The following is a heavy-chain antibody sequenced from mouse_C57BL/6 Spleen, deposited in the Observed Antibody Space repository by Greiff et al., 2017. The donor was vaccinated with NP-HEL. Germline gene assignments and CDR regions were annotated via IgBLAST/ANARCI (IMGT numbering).Heavy chain of an antibody. CDR3: ARSGDYGNYGYFDV. J-gene: IGHJ1*03. Sequence: VQLQQSGAELARPGASVKLSCKASGYTFTSYGISWVKQRTGQGLEWIGEIYPRSGNTYYNEKFKGKATLTADKSSSTAYMELRSLTSEDSAVYFCARSGDYGNYGYFDVWGTGTTVTVSS. CDR1: GYTFTSYG. V-gene: IGHV1-81*01. CDR2: IYPRSGNT. D-gene: IGHD2-1*01.